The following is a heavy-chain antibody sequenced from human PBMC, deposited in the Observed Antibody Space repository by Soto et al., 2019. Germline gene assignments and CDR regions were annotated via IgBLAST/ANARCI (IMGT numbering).Heavy chain of an antibody. CDR2: IYYSGSS. CDR3: VREQKIRARLGTDV. Sequence: QVQLQKSGPGLVKPSQTLSLTCTVSGGSISSGNYYWSWIRPPPGKGLEWIGYIYYSGSSYYNPSFKSRVTISVDTSKNSCSLKLSSVTAADTAVYYCVREQKIRARLGTDVWRQGTTFTVSS. CDR1: GGSISSGNYY. J-gene: IGHJ6*02. D-gene: IGHD1-1*01. V-gene: IGHV4-30-4*01.